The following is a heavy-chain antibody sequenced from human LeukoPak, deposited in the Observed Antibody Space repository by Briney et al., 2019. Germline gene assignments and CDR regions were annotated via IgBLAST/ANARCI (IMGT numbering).Heavy chain of an antibody. D-gene: IGHD3-10*01. CDR3: ARQYYGGYFTASAS. Sequence: GESLQISCKGSGYNGTSYWIDWVRQMPGKGLELMGIIYPGDSDTRYSPSFQGLVTISVDRSRSTAYLQWSSLKASDTGMYYCARQYYGGYFTASASWAQGTLVAVSS. CDR1: GYNGTSYW. CDR2: IYPGDSDT. V-gene: IGHV5-51*01. J-gene: IGHJ4*02.